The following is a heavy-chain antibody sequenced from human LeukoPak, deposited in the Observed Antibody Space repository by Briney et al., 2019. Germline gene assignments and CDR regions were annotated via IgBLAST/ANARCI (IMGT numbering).Heavy chain of an antibody. CDR1: GFTFSSYA. Sequence: GGSLGLSCAASGFTFSSYAMHWVRQAPGKGLEWVAVISYDGSNKYYADSVKGRFTISRDNSKNTLYLQMNSLRAEDTAVYYCAARQGTKLNNWFDPWGQGTLVTVSS. J-gene: IGHJ5*02. D-gene: IGHD2-8*01. CDR3: AARQGTKLNNWFDP. V-gene: IGHV3-30-3*01. CDR2: ISYDGSNK.